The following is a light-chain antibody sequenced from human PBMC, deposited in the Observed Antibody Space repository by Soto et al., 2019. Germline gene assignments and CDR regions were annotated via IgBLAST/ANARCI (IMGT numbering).Light chain of an antibody. CDR2: GAS. V-gene: IGKV3-20*01. J-gene: IGKJ1*01. CDR1: QSVSSSY. Sequence: EIVLTESPGTLSLSPGERATLSCRASQSVSSSYLAWYQQKPGQAPRLLIYGASSRATGIPDRFSGSGSGTEFTLTISRMETEDFEMFYCQQYGSSSWTFGQGTKVDVK. CDR3: QQYGSSSWT.